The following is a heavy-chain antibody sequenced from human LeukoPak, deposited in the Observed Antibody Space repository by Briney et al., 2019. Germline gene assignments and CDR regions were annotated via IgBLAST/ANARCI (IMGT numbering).Heavy chain of an antibody. CDR3: ANAVAGPLVPY. J-gene: IGHJ4*02. Sequence: GGSLRLSCAASGFTVSSNFMTWVRQAAGKGLEWVSVINSGDSTYYADSVKGRFTISRDNFKNTLYLQMNSLRAEDTAVYYCANAVAGPLVPYWGQGTLVTVSS. CDR1: GFTVSSNF. V-gene: IGHV3-66*01. D-gene: IGHD6-19*01. CDR2: INSGDST.